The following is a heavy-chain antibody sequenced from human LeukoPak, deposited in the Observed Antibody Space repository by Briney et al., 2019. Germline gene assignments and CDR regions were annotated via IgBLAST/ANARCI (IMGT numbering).Heavy chain of an antibody. Sequence: PGGSLRLSCTASGFTFSIYAMIWVRQAPGKRLEWVSAISGSDAGTYYADSVKGRFMISRDNSRNTLYLQMTILRDEDPPLSYRAKAPQGSCRGRFCHSLASSAQGIVLAAPS. CDR2: ISGSDAGT. CDR1: GFTFSIYA. CDR3: AKAPQGSCRGRFCHSLAS. J-gene: IGHJ4*02. D-gene: IGHD2-15*01. V-gene: IGHV3-23*01.